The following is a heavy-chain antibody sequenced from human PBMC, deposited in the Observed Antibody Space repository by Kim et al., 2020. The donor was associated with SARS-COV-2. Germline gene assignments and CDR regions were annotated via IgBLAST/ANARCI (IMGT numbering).Heavy chain of an antibody. Sequence: RFTISRDNSKNTLYLQMNSLRAEDTAVYYCARNGYEVSGYYSDYYYGMDVWGQGTTVTVSS. V-gene: IGHV3-30*07. J-gene: IGHJ6*02. CDR3: ARNGYEVSGYYSDYYYGMDV. D-gene: IGHD3-22*01.